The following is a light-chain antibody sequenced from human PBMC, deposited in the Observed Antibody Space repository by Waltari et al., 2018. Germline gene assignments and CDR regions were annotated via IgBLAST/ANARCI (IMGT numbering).Light chain of an antibody. CDR3: SSQSSNNVVL. V-gene: IGLV2-14*01. CDR1: SNDVGGYIS. J-gene: IGLJ2*01. CDR2: DVS. Sequence: QSALTQPASVSGSPGSPVTIFCTGTSNDVGGYISVSWYQAHPGQAPRVIIYDVSDRPSGVSDRFSGSKSGNTASLTISGLQAEDEADYYCSSQSSNNVVLFGGGTKLTVL.